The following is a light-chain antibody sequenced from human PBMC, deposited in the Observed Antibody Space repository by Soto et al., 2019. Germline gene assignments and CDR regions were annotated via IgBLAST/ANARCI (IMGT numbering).Light chain of an antibody. Sequence: EIVMTQSPATLSVSPGERATLSCRASQSVSSNLAWYQQKPGQAPRLLIYGASTRASGIPARFSGSGSGTEFTITISSLQSEDFAVYYCQKYNNWPPTWTFGQGTKVEIK. CDR1: QSVSSN. V-gene: IGKV3-15*01. CDR3: QKYNNWPPTWT. CDR2: GAS. J-gene: IGKJ1*01.